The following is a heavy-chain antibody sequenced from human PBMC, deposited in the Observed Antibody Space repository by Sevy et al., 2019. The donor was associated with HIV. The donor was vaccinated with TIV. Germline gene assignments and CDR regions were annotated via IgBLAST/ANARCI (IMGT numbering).Heavy chain of an antibody. Sequence: SETLSLTCTVSGGSINSSDYYWGWIRQPPGKGLEWIGSIYYSGNTYYNPSLKSRVTISVDTSKNQFSLKLSSVAAADAAVYYCARQHLWSFDYWGQGTLVTVSS. CDR1: GGSINSSDYY. CDR2: IYYSGNT. V-gene: IGHV4-39*01. D-gene: IGHD2-21*01. J-gene: IGHJ4*02. CDR3: ARQHLWSFDY.